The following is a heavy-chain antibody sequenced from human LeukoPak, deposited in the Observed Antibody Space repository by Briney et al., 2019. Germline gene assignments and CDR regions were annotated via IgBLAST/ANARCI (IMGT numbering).Heavy chain of an antibody. CDR2: INPNRGGT. J-gene: IGHJ6*02. D-gene: IGHD2-21*02. CDR1: GYTFTGYY. CDR3: ARGELIVVVTADLIYYYGMDV. Sequence: ASVKVSCKASGYTFTGYYMHWVRQAPGQGLEWMGWINPNRGGTNYAQKFQGRVTMTRDTSISTAYMELSRLRSDDTAVYYCARGELIVVVTADLIYYYGMDVWGQGTTVTVSS. V-gene: IGHV1-2*02.